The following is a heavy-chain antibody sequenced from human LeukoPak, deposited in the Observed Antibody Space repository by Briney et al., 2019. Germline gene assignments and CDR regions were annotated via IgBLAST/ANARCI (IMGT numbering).Heavy chain of an antibody. J-gene: IGHJ6*02. D-gene: IGHD3-10*02. CDR3: ARDLHYYVAIDV. V-gene: IGHV3-23*01. Sequence: GGSLTLSCDACGFTFSVYAVPWPREAPGKGVEWVAAVGSDNKPHYSEAVKGRFAITRNNSKNKLFLQLNSRIAEDTALYYCARDLHYYVAIDVWGQGTTVTVSS. CDR2: VGSDNKP. CDR1: GFTFSVYA.